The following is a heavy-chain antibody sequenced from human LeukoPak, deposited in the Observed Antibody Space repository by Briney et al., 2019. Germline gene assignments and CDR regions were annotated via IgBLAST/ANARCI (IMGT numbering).Heavy chain of an antibody. CDR3: ARHDQLRIFDY. V-gene: IGHV4-59*01. D-gene: IGHD2-2*01. Sequence: PSETLSLTCTVSGGSISSYYWSWIRQPPGKGLEWIGYIYYSGSTNYNPSLKSRVTISVDTSKNQFSLKLSSVTAADTAVYYCARHDQLRIFDYWGQGTLVTVSS. CDR2: IYYSGST. J-gene: IGHJ4*02. CDR1: GGSISSYY.